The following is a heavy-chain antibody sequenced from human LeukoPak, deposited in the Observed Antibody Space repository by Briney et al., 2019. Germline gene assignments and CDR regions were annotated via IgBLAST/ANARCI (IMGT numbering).Heavy chain of an antibody. CDR3: ARGVGIAVAGVFDY. Sequence: PGGSLRLSCAASGFTFSSYSMNWVRQAPGKGLEWVSSISSSSSYIYYADSVKGRFTISRDNAKNSLYLQMNSLRAEDTAVYYCARGVGIAVAGVFDYWGQGTLVTDSS. CDR1: GFTFSSYS. D-gene: IGHD6-19*01. CDR2: ISSSSSYI. V-gene: IGHV3-21*01. J-gene: IGHJ4*02.